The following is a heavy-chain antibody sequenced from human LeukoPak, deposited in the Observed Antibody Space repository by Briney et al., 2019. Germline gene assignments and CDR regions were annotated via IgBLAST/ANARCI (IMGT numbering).Heavy chain of an antibody. CDR1: GFTFSNYA. D-gene: IGHD3-10*01. CDR3: ARAGAKVFDY. V-gene: IGHV3-30-3*01. CDR2: ISYDGSNK. Sequence: PGGSLRLSCAASGFTFSNYAMHWVRQAPGKGLEWVAVISYDGSNKYYAGSVKGRFTISRDNSKKTLYLQMNTLRAEDTAVYYCARAGAKVFDYWGQGTVVTVSS. J-gene: IGHJ4*02.